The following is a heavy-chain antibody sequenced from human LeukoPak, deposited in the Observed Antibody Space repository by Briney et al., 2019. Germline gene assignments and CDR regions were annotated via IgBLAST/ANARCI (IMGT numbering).Heavy chain of an antibody. J-gene: IGHJ3*02. D-gene: IGHD6-6*01. Sequence: RASETLSLTCTVSGGSISSGGYYWSWIRQHPGKGLEWIGYIYYSGSTYYNPSLKSRVTISVDRSKNQFSLKLSSVTAADTAVYYCARTSIAARRANAFDIWGQGTMVTVSS. V-gene: IGHV4-31*03. CDR2: IYYSGST. CDR3: ARTSIAARRANAFDI. CDR1: GGSISSGGYY.